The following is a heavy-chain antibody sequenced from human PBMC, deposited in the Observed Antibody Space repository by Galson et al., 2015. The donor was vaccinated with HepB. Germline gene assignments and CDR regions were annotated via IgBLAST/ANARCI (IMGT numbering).Heavy chain of an antibody. CDR3: ARDPADIVVVVAAPARHYYYGMDV. V-gene: IGHV3-33*08. Sequence: SLRLSCAASGFTFSSYGMHWVRQAPGKGLEWVAVIWYDGSNKYYADSVKGRFTISRDNSKNTLYLQMNSLRAEDTAVYYCARDPADIVVVVAAPARHYYYGMDVWGQGTTVTVSS. D-gene: IGHD2-15*01. J-gene: IGHJ6*02. CDR2: IWYDGSNK. CDR1: GFTFSSYG.